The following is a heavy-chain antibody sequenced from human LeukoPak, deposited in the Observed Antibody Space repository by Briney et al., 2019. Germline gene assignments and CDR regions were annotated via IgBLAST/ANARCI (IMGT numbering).Heavy chain of an antibody. CDR1: GFTFSNHG. CDR2: VSPPGGGT. CDR3: VGGDY. J-gene: IGHJ4*02. V-gene: IGHV3-21*01. Sequence: GGSLRLSCAASGFTFSNHGMNWVRQAPGKGLEWLSGVSPPGGGTYYADSVKGRFTISRDNTKNSLYLQMNSLRAEDTAVYYCVGGDYWGQGTLVTVSS.